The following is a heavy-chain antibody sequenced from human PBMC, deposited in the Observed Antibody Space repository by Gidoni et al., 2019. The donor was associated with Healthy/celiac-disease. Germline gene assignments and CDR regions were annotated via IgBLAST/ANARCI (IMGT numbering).Heavy chain of an antibody. J-gene: IGHJ4*02. CDR3: AKDPSPYYYDSSGYYDY. Sequence: EVQLLESGGGLVQPGGSLRLSCAASGFTFSSYAISWVRQAPGKGLDGVSAISGSGGSTYYAESVEGRFTISRDNSKNTLYLQMNSRRAEDTAVYYCAKDPSPYYYDSSGYYDYWGQGTLVTVSS. CDR1: GFTFSSYA. CDR2: ISGSGGST. D-gene: IGHD3-22*01. V-gene: IGHV3-23*01.